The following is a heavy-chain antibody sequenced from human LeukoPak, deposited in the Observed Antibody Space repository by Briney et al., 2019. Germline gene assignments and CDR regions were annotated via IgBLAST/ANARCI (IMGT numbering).Heavy chain of an antibody. CDR3: ASDSSSWSRFDY. V-gene: IGHV1-69*05. CDR2: IIPIFGTA. Sequence: SVKVSCKASGGTFSSYAISWVRQAPGQGLEWMGGIIPIFGTANYAQKFQGRVTITTDESTSTAYMELSSLRSEDTAVYYCASDSSSWSRFDYWGQGTLVTVSS. J-gene: IGHJ4*02. D-gene: IGHD6-13*01. CDR1: GGTFSSYA.